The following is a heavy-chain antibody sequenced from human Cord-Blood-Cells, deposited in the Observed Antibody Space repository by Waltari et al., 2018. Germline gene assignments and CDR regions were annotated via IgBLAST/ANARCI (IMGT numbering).Heavy chain of an antibody. V-gene: IGHV3-7*01. J-gene: IGHJ4*02. CDR2: IKQDGSDK. D-gene: IGHD2-2*01. CDR1: GFTFSSYW. CDR3: ARAHIVVVPAAIDY. Sequence: EVQLVESGGGLVQPGGSLRLSCAASGFTFSSYWMSWVRQAPGKGLEGVANIKQDGSDKYYVDSVKGRFTISRDNAKNSLYLQMNSLRAEDTAVYYCARAHIVVVPAAIDYWGQGTLVTVSS.